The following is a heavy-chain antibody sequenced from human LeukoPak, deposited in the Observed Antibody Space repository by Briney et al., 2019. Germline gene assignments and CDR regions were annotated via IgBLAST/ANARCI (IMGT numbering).Heavy chain of an antibody. V-gene: IGHV1-2*02. J-gene: IGHJ5*02. Sequence: ASVKVSCMASGYTFTGYYMHWVRQAPGQGLEWMGWINPNSGGTNYAQKFQGRVTMTRDTSISTAYMELSRLRSDDTAVYYCARGLDCSGGSCYGWFDPWGQGTLVTVSS. CDR2: INPNSGGT. D-gene: IGHD2-15*01. CDR3: ARGLDCSGGSCYGWFDP. CDR1: GYTFTGYY.